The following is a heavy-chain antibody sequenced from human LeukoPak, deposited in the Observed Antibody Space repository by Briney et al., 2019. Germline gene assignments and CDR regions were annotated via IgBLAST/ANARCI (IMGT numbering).Heavy chain of an antibody. CDR1: GFTFDDYA. D-gene: IGHD6-13*01. CDR2: ISWNSGSI. Sequence: GRSLRLSCAASGFTFDDYAMHWVRQAPGKGLEWVSGISWNSGSIGYADSVKGRFTISRDNAKNSLYLQMNSLRAEDTALYYCAKDAVAAAGIGWFDPWGQGTLVTVSS. V-gene: IGHV3-9*01. CDR3: AKDAVAAAGIGWFDP. J-gene: IGHJ5*02.